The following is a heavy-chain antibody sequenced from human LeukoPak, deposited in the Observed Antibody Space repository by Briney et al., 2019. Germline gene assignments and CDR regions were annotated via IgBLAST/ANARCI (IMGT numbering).Heavy chain of an antibody. D-gene: IGHD1-26*01. V-gene: IGHV1-69*05. CDR3: AIQGVGAPGSFDI. Sequence: ASVKVSCKASGGTFSSYVFSWVRQAPGQGLEWLGGIIPISGTPNYAQKLQGRVTITTDEFTSTAYMDLSGLRSGDTAMYYCAIQGVGAPGSFDIWGQGTMVTVSS. J-gene: IGHJ3*02. CDR2: IIPISGTP. CDR1: GGTFSSYV.